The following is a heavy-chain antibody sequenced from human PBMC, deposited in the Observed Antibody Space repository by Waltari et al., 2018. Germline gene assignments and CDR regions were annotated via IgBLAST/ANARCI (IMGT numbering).Heavy chain of an antibody. D-gene: IGHD1-26*01. Sequence: QVQLQQWGAGLLKPSETLSLTCAVYGGSFSGYYWSWIRQPPGKGLEWIGEINHSGSTNYTPSLKSRVTISVDTSKNQFSLKLSSVTAADTAVYYCARHLSLVGALYYFDYWGQGTLVTVSS. CDR3: ARHLSLVGALYYFDY. CDR1: GGSFSGYY. CDR2: INHSGST. J-gene: IGHJ4*02. V-gene: IGHV4-34*01.